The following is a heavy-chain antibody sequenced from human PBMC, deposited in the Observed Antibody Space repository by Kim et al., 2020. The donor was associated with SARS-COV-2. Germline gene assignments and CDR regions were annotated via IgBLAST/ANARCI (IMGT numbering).Heavy chain of an antibody. V-gene: IGHV3-30*01. Sequence: DSVKGQFTISRDHSKNTLYLQMNSLTPEDTAVYYCARARSRSTYYDAFDIWGQGTMVTVSS. D-gene: IGHD3-10*01. J-gene: IGHJ3*02. CDR3: ARARSRSTYYDAFDI.